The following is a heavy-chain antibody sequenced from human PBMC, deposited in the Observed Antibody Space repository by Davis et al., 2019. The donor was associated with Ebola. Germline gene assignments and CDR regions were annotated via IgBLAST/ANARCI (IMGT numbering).Heavy chain of an antibody. D-gene: IGHD2-2*02. J-gene: IGHJ4*02. Sequence: PGGSLRLSCAASGFTVSSNYMSWVRQAPGKGLEWVSVIYSGGSTYYADSVKGRFTISRDNSKNTLYLQMNSLRAEDTAVYYCTTHCSSTSCYNYFDYWGQGTLVTVSS. V-gene: IGHV3-53*01. CDR1: GFTVSSNY. CDR2: IYSGGST. CDR3: TTHCSSTSCYNYFDY.